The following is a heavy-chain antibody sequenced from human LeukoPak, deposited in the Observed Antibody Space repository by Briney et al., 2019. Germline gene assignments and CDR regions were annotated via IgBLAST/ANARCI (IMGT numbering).Heavy chain of an antibody. J-gene: IGHJ4*02. CDR2: IYYSGST. CDR1: GGSISSYY. CDR3: ARYGFKSFDY. V-gene: IGHV4-59*01. Sequence: TSETLSLTCTVSGGSISSYYWSWIRQPPGKGLEWIGYIYYSGSTNYNPSLKSRVTMSVDTSKNQFSLKLSSVNAADTAVYYCARYGFKSFDYWGQGTLVTVSS. D-gene: IGHD2/OR15-2a*01.